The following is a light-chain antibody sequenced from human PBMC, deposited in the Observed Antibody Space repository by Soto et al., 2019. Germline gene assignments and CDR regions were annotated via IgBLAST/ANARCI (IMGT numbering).Light chain of an antibody. J-gene: IGLJ2*01. CDR1: SSNIGAGYD. V-gene: IGLV1-40*01. CDR3: QSYDSSLRVSV. CDR2: GNS. Sequence: QSVLTQPPSVSGAPGQRVTISCTGSSSNIGAGYDVHWYQQLPGTAPNLLIYGNSNRPSGVPDRLSGSKSGTSASLAITGLQDEDEADYYCQSYDSSLRVSVFGGGTKLTVL.